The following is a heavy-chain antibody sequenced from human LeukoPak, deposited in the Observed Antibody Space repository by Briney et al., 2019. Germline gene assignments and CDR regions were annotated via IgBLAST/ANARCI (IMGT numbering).Heavy chain of an antibody. CDR3: ARGEVVMAFDI. J-gene: IGHJ3*02. D-gene: IGHD2-21*01. V-gene: IGHV1-18*01. Sequence: ASVKVSCKVSGYTFTTYGISWVRQAPGQGLEWMGWISAYNGNTNYAQKLQGRVTMTTDTSTSTAYMELSSLRSEDTAVYYRARGEVVMAFDIWGQGTMVTVSS. CDR2: ISAYNGNT. CDR1: GYTFTTYG.